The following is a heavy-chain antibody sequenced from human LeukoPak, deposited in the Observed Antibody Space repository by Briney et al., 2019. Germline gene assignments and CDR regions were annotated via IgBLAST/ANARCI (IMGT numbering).Heavy chain of an antibody. V-gene: IGHV3-30*07. Sequence: GSLRLSCAAPGFTFSSYAMHWVRQAPGKGLEWVAVISYDGSNKYYADSVKGRFTISRDNSKNTLYLQMNNLRAEDTAVYYCATSGYNNIDYWGQGTVVAVSS. CDR2: ISYDGSNK. CDR3: ATSGYNNIDY. D-gene: IGHD1-1*01. J-gene: IGHJ4*02. CDR1: GFTFSSYA.